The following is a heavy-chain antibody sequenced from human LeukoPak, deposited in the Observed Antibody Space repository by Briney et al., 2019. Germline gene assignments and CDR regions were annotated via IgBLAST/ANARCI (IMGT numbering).Heavy chain of an antibody. D-gene: IGHD6-6*01. Sequence: GRSLRLSCAASGFPFSDYGMYWVRQAPGKGLEWLAVISHDGNNKYYADSVKGRITISRDNSMNTLYLQMNSLRAEDTAVYYCARDRNMATRLWTPTDYWGQGTLVTVSS. V-gene: IGHV3-30*03. CDR1: GFPFSDYG. CDR2: ISHDGNNK. J-gene: IGHJ4*02. CDR3: ARDRNMATRLWTPTDY.